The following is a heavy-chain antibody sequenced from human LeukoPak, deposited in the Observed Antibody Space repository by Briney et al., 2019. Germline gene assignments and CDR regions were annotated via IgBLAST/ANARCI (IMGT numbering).Heavy chain of an antibody. J-gene: IGHJ6*02. Sequence: GGSLRLSCAASGFTFSSYWMSWVRQAPGKGLEWVANIKQDGSEKYYVDSVKGRFTISRDNAKNSLYLQMNSLRAEDTAVYYCARAPSPEYYYYYYYGMDVWGQGTTVTVSS. CDR2: IKQDGSEK. CDR3: ARAPSPEYYYYYYYGMDV. D-gene: IGHD2/OR15-2a*01. CDR1: GFTFSSYW. V-gene: IGHV3-7*03.